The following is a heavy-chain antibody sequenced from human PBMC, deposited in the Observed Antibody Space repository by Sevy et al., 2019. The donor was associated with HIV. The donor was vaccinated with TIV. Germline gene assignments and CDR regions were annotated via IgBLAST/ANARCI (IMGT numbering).Heavy chain of an antibody. CDR3: ATDRKGELSAYDGAGYYGMDV. CDR2: ISSSSNYI. D-gene: IGHD5-12*01. CDR1: GFTFSGYS. V-gene: IGHV3-21*01. Sequence: GGSLRLSCAASGFTFSGYSMNWVRQGPGKGLEWISSISSSSNYIYYADSVRGRFTISRDNAKNSLYLQMNSLRAEDTAVYYCATDRKGELSAYDGAGYYGMDVSGQRTPVTVSS. J-gene: IGHJ6*02.